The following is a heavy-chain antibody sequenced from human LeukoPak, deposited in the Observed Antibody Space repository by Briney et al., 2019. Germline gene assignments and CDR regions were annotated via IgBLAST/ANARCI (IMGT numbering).Heavy chain of an antibody. CDR3: ARGWITFGGVITN. CDR1: GGSFSGYY. Sequence: SETLSLTCAVYGGSFSGYYWSWVRQPPGKGLEWMGDINNSGTTDYNPPPKSRVTIPVETSKNQFSLKLSSVTAADTAVYYGARGWITFGGVITNWGQGTLVTVSS. CDR2: INNSGTT. D-gene: IGHD3-16*02. V-gene: IGHV4-34*01. J-gene: IGHJ4*02.